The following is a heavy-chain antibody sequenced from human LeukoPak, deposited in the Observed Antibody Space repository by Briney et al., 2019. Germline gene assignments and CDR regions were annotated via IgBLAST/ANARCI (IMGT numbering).Heavy chain of an antibody. CDR2: VSHEGSSK. D-gene: IGHD6-19*01. Sequence: GGSLRLSCAASGYPFSGSDIHWVRQAPGKGLGWVAFVSHEGSSKFYAESVKGRFGISRDNSKSTTYLQMNGLRADDTAVYYCAKTTGGWPRFFDHWGQGTLVAVSS. J-gene: IGHJ4*02. V-gene: IGHV3-30*18. CDR3: AKTTGGWPRFFDH. CDR1: GYPFSGSD.